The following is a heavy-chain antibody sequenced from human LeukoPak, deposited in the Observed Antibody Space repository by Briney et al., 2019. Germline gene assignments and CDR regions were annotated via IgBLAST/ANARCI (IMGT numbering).Heavy chain of an antibody. CDR2: IYYSGSA. J-gene: IGHJ4*02. CDR3: ARSSVVTAMVHLDY. CDR1: GGSISSDQ. D-gene: IGHD2-21*02. Sequence: SETLSLTCTVSGGSISSDQWSWIRQPPGKGLEWIGNIYYSGSANYNPSLQSRVIISVDTSKNQFSLNLSPVLAADTAVYYCARSSVVTAMVHLDYWGQGTLVTVSS. V-gene: IGHV4-59*01.